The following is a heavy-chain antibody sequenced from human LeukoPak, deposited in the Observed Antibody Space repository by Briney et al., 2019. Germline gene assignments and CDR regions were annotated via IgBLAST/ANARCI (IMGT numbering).Heavy chain of an antibody. Sequence: ASVKVSCKASGYTFTSYGISWVRQAPGQGLEWMGWISAYNGNTNYAQKLQGRVTMTTDTSTSTAYMELRSLRSDDTAVYYCARAGMGLVGATILVHFDYWGQGTLVTVSS. J-gene: IGHJ4*02. CDR2: ISAYNGNT. V-gene: IGHV1-18*01. D-gene: IGHD1-26*01. CDR1: GYTFTSYG. CDR3: ARAGMGLVGATILVHFDY.